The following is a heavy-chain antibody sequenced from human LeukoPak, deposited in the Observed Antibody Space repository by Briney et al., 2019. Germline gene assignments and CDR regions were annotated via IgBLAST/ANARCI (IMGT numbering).Heavy chain of an antibody. CDR2: IYDSGIT. Sequence: SETLSLTCTVSGGSISYYHWSWIRQPPGKGLEWIGYIYDSGITNYNPSLKSRVTISEDTSKNQFSLKLNSMTAADTAVYYCARGTEYFFDSWGQGTLVTVSS. CDR1: GGSISYYH. CDR3: ARGTEYFFDS. V-gene: IGHV4-59*01. J-gene: IGHJ4*02. D-gene: IGHD3-10*01.